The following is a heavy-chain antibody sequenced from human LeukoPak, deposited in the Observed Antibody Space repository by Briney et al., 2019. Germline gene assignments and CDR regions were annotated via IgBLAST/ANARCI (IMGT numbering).Heavy chain of an antibody. Sequence: GGSLRLSCAASGFTISSYGMHWVRQAPGKGLEWVAVIWYDGSNKYYADSVKGRFTISRDNSKNTLYLQMNSLRAEDTAVYYCAKGDGYNCYFDYWGQGTLVTVSS. J-gene: IGHJ4*02. D-gene: IGHD5-24*01. V-gene: IGHV3-33*06. CDR2: IWYDGSNK. CDR3: AKGDGYNCYFDY. CDR1: GFTISSYG.